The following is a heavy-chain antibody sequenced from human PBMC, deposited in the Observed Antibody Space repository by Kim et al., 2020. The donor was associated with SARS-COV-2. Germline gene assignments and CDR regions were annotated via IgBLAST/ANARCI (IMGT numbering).Heavy chain of an antibody. CDR1: GYTFTSYG. Sequence: ASVKVSCKASGYTFTSYGISWVRQAPGQGLEWMGWISAYNGNTNYAQKLQGRVTMTTDTSTSTAYMELRSLRSDDTAVYYCASTVVGEYGDYDTLYYYYYMDVWGKGTTVTVSS. CDR3: ASTVVGEYGDYDTLYYYYYMDV. D-gene: IGHD4-17*01. J-gene: IGHJ6*03. CDR2: ISAYNGNT. V-gene: IGHV1-18*01.